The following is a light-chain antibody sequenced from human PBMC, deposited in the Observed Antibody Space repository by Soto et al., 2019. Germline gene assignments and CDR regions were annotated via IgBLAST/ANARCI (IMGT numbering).Light chain of an antibody. V-gene: IGLV2-11*01. J-gene: IGLJ3*02. Sequence: VLTQPRSVSGSPGQSVTISRTGTNSDVGAYTFVSWYQQLPGKAPKLIISAVSYRPSGVPDRFSGSKSGNTASLTISGLQTEDEADYYCFSYTASDMWVFGGGTKVTV. CDR1: NSDVGAYTF. CDR3: FSYTASDMWV. CDR2: AVS.